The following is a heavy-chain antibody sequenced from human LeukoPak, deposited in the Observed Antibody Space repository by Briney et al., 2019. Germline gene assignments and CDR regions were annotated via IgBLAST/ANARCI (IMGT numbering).Heavy chain of an antibody. V-gene: IGHV3-74*01. J-gene: IGHJ4*02. Sequence: PGGSLRLSGAASGFTSVGYWMHWVRQAPGKGLVWVSRINSDGSSTSYADSVKGRFTISRDNAKNTLYLQMNSLRAEDTAVYYCARGDTAMAYFDYWGQGTLVTVSS. CDR3: ARGDTAMAYFDY. D-gene: IGHD5-18*01. CDR1: GFTSVGYW. CDR2: INSDGSST.